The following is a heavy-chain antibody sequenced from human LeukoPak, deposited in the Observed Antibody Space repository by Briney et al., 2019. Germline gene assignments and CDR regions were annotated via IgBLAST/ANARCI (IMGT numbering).Heavy chain of an antibody. CDR3: ARSRTYYYGSGRVRNWSDP. D-gene: IGHD3-10*01. J-gene: IGHJ5*02. V-gene: IGHV4-34*01. Sequence: SETLSLTCAVYGGSFSGYYWSWIRQPPGKGLEWIGEINHSGSTNYNPSLKSRVTISADTSKNQFSLKLSSVTAADTAVYYCARSRTYYYGSGRVRNWSDPWGQGTLVTVSS. CDR2: INHSGST. CDR1: GGSFSGYY.